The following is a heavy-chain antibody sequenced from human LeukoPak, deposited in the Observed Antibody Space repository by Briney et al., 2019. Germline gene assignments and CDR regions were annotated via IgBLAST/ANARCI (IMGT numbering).Heavy chain of an antibody. J-gene: IGHJ4*02. Sequence: PSETLSLTCAVSGYSISSGYYWGWIRQPPGKGLEWIGSIYHSGSTYHNPSLKSRVTISVDTSKNQFSLKLSSVTAADTAVYYCARQGDIVVVPAAMVYFDYWGQGTLVTVSS. CDR1: GYSISSGYY. D-gene: IGHD2-2*01. CDR2: IYHSGST. CDR3: ARQGDIVVVPAAMVYFDY. V-gene: IGHV4-38-2*01.